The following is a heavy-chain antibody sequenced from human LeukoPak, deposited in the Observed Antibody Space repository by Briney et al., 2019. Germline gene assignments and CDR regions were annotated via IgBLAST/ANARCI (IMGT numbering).Heavy chain of an antibody. CDR3: TTVLEYSSSSVHY. D-gene: IGHD6-6*01. Sequence: PGGSPRLSCAASGFTFSNAWMSWVRQAPGKGLEWVGRIKSKTDGGTTDYAAPVKGRFTISRDDSKNTLYLQMNSLKTEDTAVCYCTTVLEYSSSSVHYWGQGTLVTVSS. J-gene: IGHJ4*02. V-gene: IGHV3-15*01. CDR2: IKSKTDGGTT. CDR1: GFTFSNAW.